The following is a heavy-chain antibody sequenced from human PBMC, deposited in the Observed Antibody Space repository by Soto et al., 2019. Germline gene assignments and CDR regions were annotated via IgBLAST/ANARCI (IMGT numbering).Heavy chain of an antibody. D-gene: IGHD2-15*01. CDR1: GGTFSSYT. CDR2: IIPILGIA. Sequence: QVQLVQSGAEVKKPGSSVKVSCKASGGTFSSYTISWVRQAPGQGLEWMGRIIPILGIANYAQKFQGRVTITAEKSTSTANGERGSRRSKDTAVYYCARGGGWAWWYYYGMDVWGQGTTVTVSS. V-gene: IGHV1-69*02. CDR3: ARGGGWAWWYYYGMDV. J-gene: IGHJ6*02.